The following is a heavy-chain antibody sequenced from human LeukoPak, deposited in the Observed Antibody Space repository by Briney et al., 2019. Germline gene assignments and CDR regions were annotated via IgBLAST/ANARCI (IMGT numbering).Heavy chain of an antibody. Sequence: PGGSLRLSCAASGFTFSSYSMNWVRQAPGKGLVWVSRINNDGTTTMYADSVKGRFTPSRDNAKNTLYLQMNSLRAEDTAVYYCARVSGPGMNEYFHLWGQGTLVTVSS. CDR2: INNDGTTT. CDR1: GFTFSSYS. D-gene: IGHD3-10*01. CDR3: ARVSGPGMNEYFHL. V-gene: IGHV3-74*03. J-gene: IGHJ1*01.